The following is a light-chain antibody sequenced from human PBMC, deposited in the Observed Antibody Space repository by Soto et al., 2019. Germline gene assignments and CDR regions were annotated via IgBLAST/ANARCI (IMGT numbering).Light chain of an antibody. V-gene: IGKV1-39*01. CDR1: QSISSY. CDR3: QQSYSMPYA. J-gene: IGKJ2*01. Sequence: QITHAPSCPFAFARHRATITCRASQSISSYLNWYQQKPGKAPKLLIYAASTLQTGVPSRFTGSGSGTDFTLTIISLQPEDYATYFCQQSYSMPYAFGPGTKVDIK. CDR2: AAS.